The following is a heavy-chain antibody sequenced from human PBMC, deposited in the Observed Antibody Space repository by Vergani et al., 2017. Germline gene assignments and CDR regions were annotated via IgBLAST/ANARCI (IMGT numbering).Heavy chain of an antibody. D-gene: IGHD3-9*01. J-gene: IGHJ5*01. CDR3: ARARCIETCYMSNWLDS. CDR1: GFSFNSHW. CDR2: IKSDGSIT. V-gene: IGHV3-74*03. Sequence: DVHLAESGGGFFQPGGSLRLSCSASGFSFNSHWMHWVRQVPGKGLLWVSRIKSDGSITAYADSVKGRFTISRDNAQNTLYLQMNSLRVEDTGVYYCARARCIETCYMSNWLDSWGQGTLVTVSS.